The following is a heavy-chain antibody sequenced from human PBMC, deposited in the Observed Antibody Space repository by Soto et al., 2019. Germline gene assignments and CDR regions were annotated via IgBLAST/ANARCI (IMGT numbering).Heavy chain of an antibody. Sequence: GASVKVSCKASGFTFTSSAVQWVRQARGQRLEWIGWIVVGSGNTNYAQKFQERVTITRDMSTSTAYMELSSLRSEDTAVYYCATHYYDSSGYYWYAFDIWGQGTMVTVSS. D-gene: IGHD3-22*01. CDR1: GFTFTSSA. CDR2: IVVGSGNT. V-gene: IGHV1-58*01. CDR3: ATHYYDSSGYYWYAFDI. J-gene: IGHJ3*02.